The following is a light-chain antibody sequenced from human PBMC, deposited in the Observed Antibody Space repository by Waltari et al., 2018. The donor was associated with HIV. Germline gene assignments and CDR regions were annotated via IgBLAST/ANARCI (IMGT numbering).Light chain of an antibody. CDR2: RNN. CDR1: SSNIGSYY. Sequence: QSVLTQPPSASGTPGHRVTISCSGSSSNIGSYYVYWYQQLPGTAPKLLIYRNNQRPSGVPDRFSGSKSGTSASLAINGLRSEDEADYYCAAWTDSLTAVVFGGGTKLSVL. CDR3: AAWTDSLTAVV. J-gene: IGLJ2*01. V-gene: IGLV1-47*01.